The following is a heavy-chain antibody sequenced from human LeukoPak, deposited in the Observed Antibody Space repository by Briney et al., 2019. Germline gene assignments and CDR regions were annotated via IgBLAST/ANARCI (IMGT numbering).Heavy chain of an antibody. J-gene: IGHJ4*02. V-gene: IGHV3-53*01. CDR1: GFTFSNNY. Sequence: GGSLRLSYAASGFTFSNNYMSWVRQAPGKGLEWVSIIYSGSNTYYADSVKGRFTISRDNSKNTLYLQMNSLRAEDTAVYYCAREPMFDYWGQGTLVTVSS. CDR2: IYSGSNT. CDR3: AREPMFDY.